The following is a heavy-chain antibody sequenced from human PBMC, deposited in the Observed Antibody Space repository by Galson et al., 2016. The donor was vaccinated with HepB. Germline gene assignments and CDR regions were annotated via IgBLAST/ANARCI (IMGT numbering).Heavy chain of an antibody. D-gene: IGHD2-15*01. CDR2: ISSGGSTV. CDR3: AGGGARCSGGCCYFWFDP. Sequence: SLRLSCAASGFTFGSYSMNWVRQAPGKGLEWVSYISSGGSTVYYADSVKGRFTISRDNAKNSLYLQMNSLRAEDTAVYYCAGGGARCSGGCCYFWFDPWGQGTPVTVSS. J-gene: IGHJ5*02. CDR1: GFTFGSYS. V-gene: IGHV3-48*01.